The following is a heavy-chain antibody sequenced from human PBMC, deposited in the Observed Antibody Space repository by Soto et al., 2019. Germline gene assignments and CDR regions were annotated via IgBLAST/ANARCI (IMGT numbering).Heavy chain of an antibody. J-gene: IGHJ2*01. V-gene: IGHV3-23*01. D-gene: IGHD6-13*01. Sequence: VQLLESGGGLVQPGGSLRLSCAASGFTFSSYAMSWVRQAPGKGLEWVSAISGSGGSTYYADSVKGRFTISRDNSKNTLYLQMNSLRAEDTAVYYCAKLSYSSSWASYWYFDLWGRGTLVTVSS. CDR3: AKLSYSSSWASYWYFDL. CDR2: ISGSGGST. CDR1: GFTFSSYA.